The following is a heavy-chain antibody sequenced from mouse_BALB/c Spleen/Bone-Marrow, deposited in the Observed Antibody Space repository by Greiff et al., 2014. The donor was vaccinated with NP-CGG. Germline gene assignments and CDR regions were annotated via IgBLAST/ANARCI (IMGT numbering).Heavy chain of an antibody. V-gene: IGHV5-4*02. J-gene: IGHJ4*01. Sequence: DVMLEESGGGLVKPGGSLKLSCAASGFTFSDFYMFWFRQTPEKRLEWVATISDGGTYTYYPDSVKGRITISRDNANNNLYLQISSLKSEDTDMYYCARSGEGYGAMDNWGQGTSVTVSS. CDR1: GFTFSDFY. CDR2: ISDGGTYT. D-gene: IGHD1-1*02. CDR3: ARSGEGYGAMDN.